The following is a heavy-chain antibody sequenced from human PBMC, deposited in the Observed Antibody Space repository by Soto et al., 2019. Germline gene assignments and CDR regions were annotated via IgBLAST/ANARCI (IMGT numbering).Heavy chain of an antibody. J-gene: IGHJ6*02. V-gene: IGHV3-21*01. CDR1: GFTFSSYS. D-gene: IGHD2-15*01. Sequence: GGSLRLSCAASGFTFSSYSMNWVRQAPGKGLEWVSSISSSSSYIYYADSVKGRFTISRDNAKNSLYLQMNSLRAEDTAVYYCARLRLGYCSGGSCQYGMDVWGQGTTVTVSS. CDR3: ARLRLGYCSGGSCQYGMDV. CDR2: ISSSSSYI.